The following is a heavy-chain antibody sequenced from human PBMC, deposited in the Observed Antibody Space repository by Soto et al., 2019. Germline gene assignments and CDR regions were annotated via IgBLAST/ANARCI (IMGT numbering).Heavy chain of an antibody. CDR3: ARDLYDSSGYYLGWFDP. J-gene: IGHJ5*02. D-gene: IGHD3-22*01. CDR2: IYYSGST. CDR1: GGSISSYY. V-gene: IGHV4-59*01. Sequence: QVQLQESGPGLVKPSETLSLTCTVSGGSISSYYWSWIRQPPGKGLEWIGYIYYSGSTNYNPSLKSRVTISVDTSKNQFSLKLSSVTAADTAVYYCARDLYDSSGYYLGWFDPWGQGTLVTVSS.